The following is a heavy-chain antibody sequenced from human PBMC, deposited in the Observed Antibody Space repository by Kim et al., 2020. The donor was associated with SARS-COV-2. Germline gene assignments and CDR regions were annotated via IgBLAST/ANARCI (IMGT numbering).Heavy chain of an antibody. V-gene: IGHV3-53*01. D-gene: IGHD2-2*01. CDR3: ARVMPKGGGWFDP. Sequence: SVKGRFTISRDNSKNTLYLQMNSLKAEDTAVYYCARVMPKGGGWFDPWGQGTLVTVSS. J-gene: IGHJ5*02.